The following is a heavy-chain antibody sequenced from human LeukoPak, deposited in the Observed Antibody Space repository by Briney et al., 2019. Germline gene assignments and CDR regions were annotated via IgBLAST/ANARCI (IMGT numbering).Heavy chain of an antibody. D-gene: IGHD3/OR15-3a*01. V-gene: IGHV3-21*01. CDR2: ISSSSSYI. CDR1: GFTFSSYS. CDR3: ARDPDPRRTFGQLDY. Sequence: GGSLRLSCAASGFTFSSYSMNWVRQAPGKGLEWVSSISSSSSYIYYADSVKGRFTISRDNAKNSLYQQMNSLRAEDTAVYYCARDPDPRRTFGQLDYWGQGTLVTVSS. J-gene: IGHJ4*02.